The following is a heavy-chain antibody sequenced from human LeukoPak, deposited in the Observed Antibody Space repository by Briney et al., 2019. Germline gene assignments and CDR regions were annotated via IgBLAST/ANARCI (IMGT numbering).Heavy chain of an antibody. Sequence: GGSLRLSCAASGFTFSSYAMSWARQAPGKGLEWVSGISSSGSGGNTYYADSVKGRFTISRDNSKNTLYLQMNSLRAEDTAVYYCAKRGREWLRFGPTLWYFDYWGQGTLVTVSS. J-gene: IGHJ4*02. D-gene: IGHD5-12*01. CDR3: AKRGREWLRFGPTLWYFDY. V-gene: IGHV3-23*01. CDR2: ISSSGSGGNT. CDR1: GFTFSSYA.